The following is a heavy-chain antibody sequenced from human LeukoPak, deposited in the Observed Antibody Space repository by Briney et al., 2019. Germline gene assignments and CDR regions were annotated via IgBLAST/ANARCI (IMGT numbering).Heavy chain of an antibody. Sequence: PSETLSLTCAVYGGSFSGYYWSWIRQPPGKGLEWIGEINHSGSTNYSPSLKSRVTISVDTSKNQFSLKLSSVTAADTAVYYCARARIWYSSSWYFDYWGQGTLVTVSS. D-gene: IGHD6-13*01. J-gene: IGHJ4*02. CDR2: INHSGST. CDR1: GGSFSGYY. CDR3: ARARIWYSSSWYFDY. V-gene: IGHV4-34*01.